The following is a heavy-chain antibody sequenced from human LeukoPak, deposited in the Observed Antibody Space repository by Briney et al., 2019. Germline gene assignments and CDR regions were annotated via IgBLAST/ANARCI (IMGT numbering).Heavy chain of an antibody. D-gene: IGHD6-19*01. CDR1: GFTFSSYW. Sequence: GGSLRLSCAASGFTFSSYWMHWVRQAPGKGLVWVSRINSDGSSTSYADSVKGRFTISRDNAKNTLYLQMNSLRAEDTAVYYCALVAGTSYFDYGGQGTLVTVSS. CDR3: ALVAGTSYFDY. CDR2: INSDGSST. V-gene: IGHV3-74*01. J-gene: IGHJ4*02.